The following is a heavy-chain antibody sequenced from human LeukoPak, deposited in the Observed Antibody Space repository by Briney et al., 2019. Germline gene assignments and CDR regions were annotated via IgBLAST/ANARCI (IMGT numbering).Heavy chain of an antibody. CDR1: NGSISNYY. CDR2: IYTSGST. CDR3: ARHRRYFDWLLGGDY. J-gene: IGHJ4*02. Sequence: SETLSLTCTVSNGSISNYYWSWIRQPAGKGLEWIGRIYTSGSTNYNPSLKSRVTMSVDTSKNQFSLKLSSVTAADTAVYYCARHRRYFDWLLGGDYWGQGTLVTVSS. V-gene: IGHV4-4*07. D-gene: IGHD3-9*01.